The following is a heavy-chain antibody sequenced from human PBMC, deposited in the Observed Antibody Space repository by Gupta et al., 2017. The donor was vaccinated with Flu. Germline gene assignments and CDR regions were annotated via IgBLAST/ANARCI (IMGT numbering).Heavy chain of an antibody. CDR2: FDPEDGET. CDR3: ATAEPYYYDSSGYYGYFQH. J-gene: IGHJ1*01. D-gene: IGHD3-22*01. V-gene: IGHV1-24*01. Sequence: GLEWMGGFDPEDGETIYAQKFQGRVTMTEDTSTDTAYMELSSLRSEDTAVYYCATAEPYYYDSSGYYGYFQHWGQGTLVTVSS.